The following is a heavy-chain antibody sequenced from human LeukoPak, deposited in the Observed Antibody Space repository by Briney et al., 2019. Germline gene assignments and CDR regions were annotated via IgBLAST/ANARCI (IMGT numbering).Heavy chain of an antibody. V-gene: IGHV4-59*01. CDR2: IYYSGIT. CDR1: GGSISSYY. CDR3: ARGTIFGVNTE. J-gene: IGHJ4*02. Sequence: PSETLSLTCTVSGGSISSYYWSLIRQPPGKGLEWIGYIYYSGITKYNSSLMSRVTISVDTSKNHFSLRLSSLTAADTAVYYCARGTIFGVNTEWGRGTLVAVTS. D-gene: IGHD3-3*01.